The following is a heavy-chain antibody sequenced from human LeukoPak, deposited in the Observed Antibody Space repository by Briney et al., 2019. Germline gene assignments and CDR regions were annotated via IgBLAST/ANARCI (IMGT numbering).Heavy chain of an antibody. CDR2: TSSSGSTK. CDR1: GFTFSDYY. CDR3: AREEDGAAAAYAAY. V-gene: IGHV3-11*01. D-gene: IGHD6-13*01. Sequence: PGGSLRLSCAASGFTFSDYYMSWIRQAPGKGLEWVSYTSSSGSTKYYADSVKGRFTISRDNAKSSLYLQMNSLRAEDTAVYYCAREEDGAAAAYAAYWGQGTLVTVSS. J-gene: IGHJ4*02.